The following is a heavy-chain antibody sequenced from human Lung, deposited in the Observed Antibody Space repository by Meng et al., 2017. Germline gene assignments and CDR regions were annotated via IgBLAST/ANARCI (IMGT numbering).Heavy chain of an antibody. CDR2: IYHSGST. CDR3: TKNDFYCLGY. D-gene: IGHD2-21*01. V-gene: IGHV4-4*02. J-gene: IGHJ4*02. CDR1: GGSISSDNW. Sequence: QVQRQEAGPGLVKPSGTLSLTCAVSGGSISSDNWWSWVRQPPGKGLEWIGEIYHSGSTNYNPSLKSRITISVDKPKNQFSLTLSSVTAADTAVYYCTKNDFYCLGYWGQGTLVTVSS.